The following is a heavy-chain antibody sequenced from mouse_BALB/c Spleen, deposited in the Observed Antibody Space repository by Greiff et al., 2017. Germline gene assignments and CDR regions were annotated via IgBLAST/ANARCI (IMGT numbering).Heavy chain of an antibody. CDR3: ARSGNRLDY. V-gene: IGHV2-9*02. D-gene: IGHD2-1*01. CDR1: GFSLTSYG. J-gene: IGHJ2*01. CDR2: KWAGGST. Sequence: VKLMESGPGLVAPSQSLSITCTVSGFSLTSYGVHWVRQPPGKGLEWLGVKWAGGSTNYNSAPMSRLSISKDNSKSQVFLKMNSLQTDDTAMYYCARSGNRLDYWGQGTTLTVSS.